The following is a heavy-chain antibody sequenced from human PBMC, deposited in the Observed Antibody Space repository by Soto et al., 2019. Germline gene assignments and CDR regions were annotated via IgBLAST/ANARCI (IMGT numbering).Heavy chain of an antibody. J-gene: IGHJ5*02. CDR2: IYYSGST. CDR3: ARRNIRYCSGGSCYNWLDP. V-gene: IGHV4-39*01. CDR1: GGSISSSSYY. Sequence: SETLSLTCTVSGGSISSSSYYWGWIRQPPGKGLEWIGSIYYSGSTYYNPSLKSRVTISVDTSKNQFSLKLSSVTAADTAVYYCARRNIRYCSGGSCYNWLDPWGQGTLVTVSS. D-gene: IGHD2-15*01.